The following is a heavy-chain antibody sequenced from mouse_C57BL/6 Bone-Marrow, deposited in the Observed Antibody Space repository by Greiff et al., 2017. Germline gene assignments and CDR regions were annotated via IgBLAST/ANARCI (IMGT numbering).Heavy chain of an antibody. CDR3: ARQENYESAMDY. Sequence: EVQLVESGGDLVKPGGSLKLSCAASGFTFSSYGMSWVRQTPDKRLEWVATISSGGSYTYYPDSVKGRFTISRDNAKNTLYLQMSSLKSEDTAMYYCARQENYESAMDYWGQGTSVTVSS. D-gene: IGHD2-4*01. CDR1: GFTFSSYG. J-gene: IGHJ4*01. CDR2: ISSGGSYT. V-gene: IGHV5-6*01.